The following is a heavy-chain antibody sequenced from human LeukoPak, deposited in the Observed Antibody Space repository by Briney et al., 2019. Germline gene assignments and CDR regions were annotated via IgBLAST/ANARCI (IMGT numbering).Heavy chain of an antibody. V-gene: IGHV1-69*13. Sequence: SVKVSCKASGGTFSSYAISWVRQAPGQGLEWMGGIIPIFGTANYAQKFQGRVTITADESTSTAYMELSSLRSEDTAVYYCAETRGRQHYYYGMDVWGKGTTVTVSS. CDR1: GGTFSSYA. J-gene: IGHJ6*04. D-gene: IGHD1-1*01. CDR2: IIPIFGTA. CDR3: AETRGRQHYYYGMDV.